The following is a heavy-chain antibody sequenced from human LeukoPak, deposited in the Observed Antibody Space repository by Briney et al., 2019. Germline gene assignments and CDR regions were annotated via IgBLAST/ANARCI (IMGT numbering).Heavy chain of an antibody. D-gene: IGHD4-11*01. Sequence: SVKVSCKASGGTFSSYAISWVRQAPGQGLEWMGGIIPIFGTANYAQKFQGRVTITADESTSTAYMELSSLRSEDTAVYYCARRGGLQPRVDYFFMDVWGKGTTVTVSS. CDR3: ARRGGLQPRVDYFFMDV. CDR1: GGTFSSYA. V-gene: IGHV1-69*13. J-gene: IGHJ6*03. CDR2: IIPIFGTA.